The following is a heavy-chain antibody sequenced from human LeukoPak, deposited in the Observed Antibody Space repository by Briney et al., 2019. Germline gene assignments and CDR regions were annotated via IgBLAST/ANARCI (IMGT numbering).Heavy chain of an antibody. CDR2: IYHSGST. V-gene: IGHV4-38-2*01. D-gene: IGHD1-26*01. CDR1: GYSISSGYY. J-gene: IGHJ4*02. CDR3: ARQWELRLEFDY. Sequence: SETLSLTCAVSGYSISSGYYWGWIRQPPGKGLEWIGSIYHSGSTYCNPSLKSRVTISVDTSKNQFSLKLSSVTAADTAVYYCARQWELRLEFDYWGQGTLVTVSS.